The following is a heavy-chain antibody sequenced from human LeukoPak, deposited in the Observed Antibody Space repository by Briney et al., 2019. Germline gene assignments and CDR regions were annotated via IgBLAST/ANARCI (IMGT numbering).Heavy chain of an antibody. D-gene: IGHD2-15*01. Sequence: ASVKVSCKASGYTFTGYYMHWVRQAPGQGLEWMGWINPNSGGTNYAQKFQGRVTMTRDTSISTAYMELSRLRSDDTAVYYCARVLSGPVVVAAYNYWGQGTLVTVSS. CDR1: GYTFTGYY. J-gene: IGHJ4*02. V-gene: IGHV1-2*02. CDR3: ARVLSGPVVVAAYNY. CDR2: INPNSGGT.